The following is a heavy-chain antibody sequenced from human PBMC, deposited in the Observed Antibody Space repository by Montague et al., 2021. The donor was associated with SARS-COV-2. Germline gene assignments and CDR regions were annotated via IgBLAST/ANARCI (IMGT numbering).Heavy chain of an antibody. CDR1: GFTFSSYW. CDR3: ARRGNHAFDI. Sequence: SLRLSCAASGFTFSSYWMPWVRQAPGKGLVWVSRIDTHGSTTNYADSVKGRFTISRDNAKNTLYLQMNSLRAEDTAVYYCARRGNHAFDIWGQGTMVTVSS. D-gene: IGHD1-14*01. V-gene: IGHV3-74*01. CDR2: IDTHGSTT. J-gene: IGHJ3*02.